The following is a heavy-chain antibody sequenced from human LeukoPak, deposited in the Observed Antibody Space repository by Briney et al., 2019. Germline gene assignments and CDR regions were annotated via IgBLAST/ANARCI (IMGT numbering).Heavy chain of an antibody. CDR3: ARAGPYYYDSSSALDI. V-gene: IGHV1-2*02. J-gene: IGHJ3*02. D-gene: IGHD3-22*01. Sequence: ASVKVSCKASGYTFTGYYMHWVRQAPGRGLEWMGWINPDSGGTNYAQKFQGRVTMTRDTSITTAYMELSRLRSDDTAVFYCARAGPYYYDSSSALDIWGRGTMVTVSS. CDR2: INPDSGGT. CDR1: GYTFTGYY.